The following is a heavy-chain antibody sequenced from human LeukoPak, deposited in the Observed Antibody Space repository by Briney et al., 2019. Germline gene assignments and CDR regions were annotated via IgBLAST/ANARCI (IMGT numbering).Heavy chain of an antibody. CDR2: INPNTGNP. J-gene: IGHJ4*02. D-gene: IGHD3-16*02. Sequence: ASVKVSCTASGYTFTGYYMHWVRQAPGQGLEWMGWINPNTGNPTYAPGFTGRFVFSLDTSVSTPYLQISGLKADDTAVYYCARAYQPLGGLSLPDYWGQGTLVSVSS. V-gene: IGHV7-4-1*02. CDR1: GYTFTGYY. CDR3: ARAYQPLGGLSLPDY.